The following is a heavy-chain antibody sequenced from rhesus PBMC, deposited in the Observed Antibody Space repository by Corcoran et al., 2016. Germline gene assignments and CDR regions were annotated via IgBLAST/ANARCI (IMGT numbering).Heavy chain of an antibody. J-gene: IGHJ4*01. CDR1: GFTFSSCW. V-gene: IGHV3S42*01. D-gene: IGHD3-16*01. CDR3: AKSTWITLPLDY. Sequence: EVQLVESGGGLAKPGGSLRLSCAASGFTFSSCWVNLVRQAPGKGLEWVSAINSGGGSTYDADSVKGRFTISRDNSKNTLSLQMNSLRAEDTAVYYCAKSTWITLPLDYWGQGVLVTVSS. CDR2: INSGGGST.